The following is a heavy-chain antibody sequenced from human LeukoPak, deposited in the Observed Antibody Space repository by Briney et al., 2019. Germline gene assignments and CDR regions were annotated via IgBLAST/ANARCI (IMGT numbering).Heavy chain of an antibody. J-gene: IGHJ5*02. V-gene: IGHV4-34*01. Sequence: SETLSLTCAVYGGSFSTYYWSWIRQPPGKELEWIGEINHSGSTNYNPSLKSRVTISVDTSKNQFSLKLSSVTAADTAVYYCARDRDIVVDRGWFDLWGQGTLVTVSS. CDR3: ARDRDIVVDRGWFDL. D-gene: IGHD2-15*01. CDR2: INHSGST. CDR1: GGSFSTYY.